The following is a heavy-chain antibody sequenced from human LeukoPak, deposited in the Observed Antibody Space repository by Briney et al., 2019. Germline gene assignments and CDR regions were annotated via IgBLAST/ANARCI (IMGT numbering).Heavy chain of an antibody. Sequence: SETLSLTCTVSGGSIGSYYWSWIRQPPGKGLEWIGYIYYSGSTNYNPSLKSRVTISVDTSKNQFSLKLSSVTAADTAVYYCARGLGPDFDYWGQGTLVTVSS. CDR3: ARGLGPDFDY. CDR1: GGSIGSYY. CDR2: IYYSGST. V-gene: IGHV4-59*01. J-gene: IGHJ4*02.